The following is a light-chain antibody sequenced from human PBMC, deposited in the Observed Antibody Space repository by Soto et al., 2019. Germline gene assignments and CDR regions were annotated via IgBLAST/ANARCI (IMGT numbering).Light chain of an antibody. Sequence: DIQMTQSPSSLSASVGDRVTITCRASQGISNWLAWYQQKPEKAPNSLIYAASSLKSAVPSSFSGSGSGTDSTLIISSLQPEYVATYYCQQYNSYPYTFGRGTKLEIK. CDR1: QGISNW. CDR2: AAS. V-gene: IGKV1D-16*01. CDR3: QQYNSYPYT. J-gene: IGKJ2*01.